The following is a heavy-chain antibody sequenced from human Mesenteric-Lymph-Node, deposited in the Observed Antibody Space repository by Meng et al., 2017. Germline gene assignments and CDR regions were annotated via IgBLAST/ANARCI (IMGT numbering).Heavy chain of an antibody. CDR3: ARDLVVVVTARYYYYYGMDV. CDR2: IIPIFGTA. CDR1: GYTFTGYY. V-gene: IGHV1-69*06. D-gene: IGHD2-21*02. J-gene: IGHJ6*02. Sequence: SVKVSCKASGYTFTGYYMHWVRQAPGQGLEWMGGIIPIFGTANYAQKFQGRVTITADKSTSTAYMELSSLRSEDTAVYYCARDLVVVVTARYYYYYGMDVWGQGTTVTVSS.